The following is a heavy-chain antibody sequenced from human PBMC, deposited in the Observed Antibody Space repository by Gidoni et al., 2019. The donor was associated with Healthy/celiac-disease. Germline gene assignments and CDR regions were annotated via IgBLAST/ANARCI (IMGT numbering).Heavy chain of an antibody. D-gene: IGHD1-26*01. CDR3: AKVQRLKAVGARGAFDI. CDR2: ISGSGGST. Sequence: EVQLLESGGGLVQPGGSLRLSCAASGFTFSSYAMSWVRQAPGKGLEWVSAISGSGGSTYYADSVKGRFTISRDNSKNTLYLQMNSLRAEDTAVYYCAKVQRLKAVGARGAFDIWGQGTMVTVSS. CDR1: GFTFSSYA. J-gene: IGHJ3*02. V-gene: IGHV3-23*01.